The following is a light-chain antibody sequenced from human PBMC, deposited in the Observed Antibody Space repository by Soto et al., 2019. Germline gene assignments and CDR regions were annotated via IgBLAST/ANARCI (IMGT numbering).Light chain of an antibody. J-gene: IGKJ1*01. CDR3: QQYNSYWT. CDR1: QGISSW. CDR2: KAS. V-gene: IGKV1-5*03. Sequence: EMPKTPPTLSASVGDGVTFICRASQGISSWLAWYQQKPGKAPKLLIYKASSLQSGVPSRFSGSGSGTEFTLTISSLQPDDFATYYCQQYNSYWTFGQGTKV.